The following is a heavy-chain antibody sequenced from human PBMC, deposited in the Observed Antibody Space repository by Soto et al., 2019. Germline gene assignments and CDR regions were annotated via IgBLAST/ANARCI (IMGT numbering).Heavy chain of an antibody. CDR3: AREAGAGLS. Sequence: EMQLVESGGGLVQPGGSLRLSCVASGFTFSSYWIHWVRQAPGKGLVWVSRINRDGSVTGYADSVKGRFTISRDNAKNTLYLKMNSLRDDDTADYYCAREAGAGLSWGQGTLVTVSS. CDR1: GFTFSSYW. CDR2: INRDGSVT. D-gene: IGHD1-26*01. V-gene: IGHV3-74*01. J-gene: IGHJ4*02.